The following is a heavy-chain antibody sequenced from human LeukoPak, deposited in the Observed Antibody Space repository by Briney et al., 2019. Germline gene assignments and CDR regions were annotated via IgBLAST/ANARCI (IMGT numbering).Heavy chain of an antibody. V-gene: IGHV1-18*01. CDR3: ASAEDEEGDNWFDP. D-gene: IGHD2-15*01. J-gene: IGHJ5*02. Sequence: ASVKVSCKASGYIFSKYDISWVRQAPGQGLEWMGWISVHNGNPNYAQKFQGRVTITADKSTSTAYMELSSLRSEDTAVYYCASAEDEEGDNWFDPWGQGTLVTVSS. CDR2: ISVHNGNP. CDR1: GYIFSKYD.